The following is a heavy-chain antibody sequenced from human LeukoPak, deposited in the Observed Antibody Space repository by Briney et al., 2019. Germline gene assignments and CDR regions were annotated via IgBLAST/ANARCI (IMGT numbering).Heavy chain of an antibody. CDR2: IYTSGST. J-gene: IGHJ4*02. Sequence: SETLSLTCTVSGGSISSYYWSWIRQPPGKGLEWIGYIYTSGSTNYNPSLKSRVTISIDTSKNQLSLQLTSVTAADTAVYYCATDVRGLVPYYFDFWGQGTLVTVSS. D-gene: IGHD3-10*02. CDR1: GGSISSYY. CDR3: ATDVRGLVPYYFDF. V-gene: IGHV4-4*09.